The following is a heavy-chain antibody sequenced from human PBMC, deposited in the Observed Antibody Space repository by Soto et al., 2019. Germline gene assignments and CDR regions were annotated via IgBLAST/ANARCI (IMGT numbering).Heavy chain of an antibody. D-gene: IGHD2-2*01. J-gene: IGHJ4*02. V-gene: IGHV3-7*05. CDR1: GFTFSTYW. CDR2: IKQDGSER. Sequence: PGGSLRLSCVASGFTFSTYWMSWVRQGPGTGPEWVANIKQDGSERYYADSVKGRFTISRDNAKSSLYLQMTSLRAEDTAVYHWANSFSAIPGDSGGQGPLVTVSS. CDR3: ANSFSAIPGDS.